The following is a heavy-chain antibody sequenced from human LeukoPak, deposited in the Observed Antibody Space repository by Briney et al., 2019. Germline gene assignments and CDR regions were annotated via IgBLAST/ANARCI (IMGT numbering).Heavy chain of an antibody. V-gene: IGHV1-3*04. CDR2: INIGNGNT. J-gene: IGHJ4*02. CDR1: GYTFIDHA. CDR3: ARRLGRSFDY. D-gene: IGHD2-21*01. Sequence: ASVKVSCKASGYTFIDHAIHWVRQAPGQRLEWMGWINIGNGNTKYSQNFQGRITITRDTSATTAYMDLSSLRSEDTAMYYCARRLGRSFDYWGQGTLVTVSS.